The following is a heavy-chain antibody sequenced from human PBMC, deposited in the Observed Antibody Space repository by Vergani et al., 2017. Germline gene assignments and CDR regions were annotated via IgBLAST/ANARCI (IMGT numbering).Heavy chain of an antibody. D-gene: IGHD1-20*01. V-gene: IGHV1-46*01. CDR3: ARARDLNWNPEGGYYYYGMDV. CDR2: INPSGGST. J-gene: IGHJ6*02. Sequence: QVQLVQSGAEVKKPGASVKVSCKASGYTFTSYYMHWVRQAPGQGLEWMGIINPSGGSTSYAQKFQGRVTMTRDTSTSTVYMELSSLRSEDTAVYYCARARDLNWNPEGGYYYYGMDVWGQGTTVTVSS. CDR1: GYTFTSYY.